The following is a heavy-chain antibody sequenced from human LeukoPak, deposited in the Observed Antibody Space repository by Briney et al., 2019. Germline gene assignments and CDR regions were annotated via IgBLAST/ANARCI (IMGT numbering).Heavy chain of an antibody. Sequence: SETLSLTCTVSGGSISSGSYYWGWIRQPPGKGLEWIGSIYYSGSTYYNPSLKSRVTISVDTSKNQFSLKLSSVTAADTAVYYCARDDYSYGGYWGQGTLVTVSS. V-gene: IGHV4-39*07. CDR3: ARDDYSYGGY. CDR1: GGSISSGSYY. D-gene: IGHD4-11*01. CDR2: IYYSGST. J-gene: IGHJ4*02.